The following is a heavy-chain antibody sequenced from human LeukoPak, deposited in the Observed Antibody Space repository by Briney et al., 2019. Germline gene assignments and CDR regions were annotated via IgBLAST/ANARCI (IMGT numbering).Heavy chain of an antibody. CDR2: ISGSGDNT. J-gene: IGHJ4*02. Sequence: GGSLRLSCAASGFTFSSYGMSWVRQAPGKGLEWVSGISGSGDNTFYADSVRGRFTVSRDNSKNTLYMQMNGLRDEDTATYYCANSSLGANGPFDFWGQGSLVTVSS. CDR3: ANSSLGANGPFDF. D-gene: IGHD1-26*01. CDR1: GFTFSSYG. V-gene: IGHV3-23*01.